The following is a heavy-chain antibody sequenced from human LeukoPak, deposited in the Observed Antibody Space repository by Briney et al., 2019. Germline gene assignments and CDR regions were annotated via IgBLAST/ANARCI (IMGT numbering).Heavy chain of an antibody. D-gene: IGHD2-15*01. Sequence: GGSLRLSCVASGFFFDDYGMHWVRQVPGKGLEWVSGISWQSRTRKYADSVRGRFTISRDNAKNSLYLQMYSLRAEDTAVYFCARGDRVADYWGQGALVTVSS. CDR1: GFFFDDYG. V-gene: IGHV3-9*01. CDR2: ISWQSRTR. CDR3: ARGDRVADY. J-gene: IGHJ4*02.